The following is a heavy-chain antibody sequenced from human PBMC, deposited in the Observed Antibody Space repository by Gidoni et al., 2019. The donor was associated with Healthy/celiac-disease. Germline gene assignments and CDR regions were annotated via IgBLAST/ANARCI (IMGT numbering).Heavy chain of an antibody. V-gene: IGHV1-24*01. Sequence: QVQQVQSGAEVKKPGASVQVPCKVAGYTLTELSMHWVRQAPGKGLEWMGGFAPEDGETIYAQKFQGRVTMTEDTSTDTAYMELSSLRSEDTAVYYCSTIVVVVAARDDAFDIWGQGTMVTVSS. D-gene: IGHD2-15*01. CDR2: FAPEDGET. CDR1: GYTLTELS. CDR3: STIVVVVAARDDAFDI. J-gene: IGHJ3*02.